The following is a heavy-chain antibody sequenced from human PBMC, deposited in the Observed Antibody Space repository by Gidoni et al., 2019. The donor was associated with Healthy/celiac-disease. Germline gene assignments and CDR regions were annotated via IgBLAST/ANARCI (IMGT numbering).Heavy chain of an antibody. CDR2: ISGSGGST. D-gene: IGHD3-9*01. CDR1: GFTFSSSA. CDR3: AKGGKGYDILTGGYYYYGMDV. Sequence: EVQLLESGGGLVQPGGSLRLSCAASGFTFSSSAMSWVRQAPGKGLEWVSAISGSGGSTYYADSVKGRFTISRDNSKNTLYLQMNSLRAEDTAVYYCAKGGKGYDILTGGYYYYGMDVWGQGTTVTVSS. V-gene: IGHV3-23*01. J-gene: IGHJ6*02.